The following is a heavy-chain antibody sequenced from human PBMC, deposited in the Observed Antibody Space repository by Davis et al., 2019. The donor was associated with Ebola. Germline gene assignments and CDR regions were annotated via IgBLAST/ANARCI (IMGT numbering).Heavy chain of an antibody. Sequence: GESLKISCAASGFTFSSYAMHWVRQAPGKGLEWVAVISYDGSNKYYADSVKGRFTISRDNSKNTLYLQMNSLRAEDTAVYYCVKDRRDGYNPIDYWGQGTLVTVSS. CDR3: VKDRRDGYNPIDY. D-gene: IGHD5-24*01. J-gene: IGHJ4*02. CDR1: GFTFSSYA. V-gene: IGHV3-30-3*01. CDR2: ISYDGSNK.